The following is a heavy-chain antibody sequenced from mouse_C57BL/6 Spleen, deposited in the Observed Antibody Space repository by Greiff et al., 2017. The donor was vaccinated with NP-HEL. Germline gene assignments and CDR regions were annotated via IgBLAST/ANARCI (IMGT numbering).Heavy chain of an antibody. CDR3: ARRLYYYGSSSYAMDY. CDR1: GFTFSDYG. J-gene: IGHJ4*01. Sequence: EVQGVESGGGLVKPGGSLKLSCAASGFTFSDYGMHWVRQAPEKGLEWVAYISSGSSTIYYADTVKGRFTISRDNAKNTLFLQMTSLRSEDTAMYYCARRLYYYGSSSYAMDYWGQGTSVTVSS. D-gene: IGHD1-1*01. CDR2: ISSGSSTI. V-gene: IGHV5-17*01.